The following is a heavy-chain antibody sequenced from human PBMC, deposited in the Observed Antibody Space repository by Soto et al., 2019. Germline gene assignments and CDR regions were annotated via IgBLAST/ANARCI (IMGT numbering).Heavy chain of an antibody. D-gene: IGHD2-2*01. V-gene: IGHV5-51*01. CDR2: IYPGDSDT. CDR3: ARLRRYCSSTSCYHFDY. Sequence: PGESLKISCKGSGYSFISYWIGWVRQMPGKGLEWMGIIYPGDSDTRYSPSFQGQVTISADKSISTAYLQWSSLKASDTAMYYCARLRRYCSSTSCYHFDYWGQGTLVTVSS. J-gene: IGHJ4*02. CDR1: GYSFISYW.